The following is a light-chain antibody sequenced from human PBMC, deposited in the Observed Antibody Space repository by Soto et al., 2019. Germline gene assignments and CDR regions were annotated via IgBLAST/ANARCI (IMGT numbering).Light chain of an antibody. J-gene: IGLJ1*01. Sequence: QSVLPQPPSASGSPGQSVTISCTGTSSDVGGYNYVSWYQQHPGKAPKFIIYEVSKRPSGVPDRFSGSKSGNTASLTVSGLQAEDEADYYCSSYAGSNNFVFGTGTKVTVL. CDR3: SSYAGSNNFV. CDR1: SSDVGGYNY. V-gene: IGLV2-8*01. CDR2: EVS.